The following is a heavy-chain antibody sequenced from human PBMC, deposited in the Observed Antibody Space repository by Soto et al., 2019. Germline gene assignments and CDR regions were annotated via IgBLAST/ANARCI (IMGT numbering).Heavy chain of an antibody. J-gene: IGHJ4*02. CDR3: ERAFEKEYRSAIFFDI. CDR2: IYSAGST. V-gene: IGHV3-53*01. Sequence: GGSLRLSCAASGLTVSSSYMSWVRQAPGKGLQWVSVIYSAGSTYYANSVKGRFTISRDISTNMVYLQMSSLTDEDTAVYYCERAFEKEYRSAIFFDIWGQVALVTVSS. CDR1: GLTVSSSY. D-gene: IGHD2-21*01.